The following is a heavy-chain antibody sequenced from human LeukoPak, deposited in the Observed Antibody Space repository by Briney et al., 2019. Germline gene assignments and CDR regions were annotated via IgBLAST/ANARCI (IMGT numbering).Heavy chain of an antibody. Sequence: SETLSLTCTVSGDSISSGDYYWSWIRQPAGTGLEWIGRISSSGSTNYNPSLKSRVTISVDTSKNQFSLKLSSVTAADTAVYYCARDIVGASGYFDYWGQGTLVTVSS. J-gene: IGHJ4*02. CDR3: ARDIVGASGYFDY. V-gene: IGHV4-61*02. D-gene: IGHD1-26*01. CDR2: ISSSGST. CDR1: GDSISSGDYY.